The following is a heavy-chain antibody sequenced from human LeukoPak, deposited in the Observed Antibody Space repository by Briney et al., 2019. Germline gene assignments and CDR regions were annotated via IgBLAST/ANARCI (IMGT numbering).Heavy chain of an antibody. V-gene: IGHV7-4-1*02. CDR2: INTNTGNP. CDR3: AMGIAVADDYYYYGMDV. CDR1: GYTFTSYA. J-gene: IGHJ6*02. D-gene: IGHD6-19*01. Sequence: ASVKVSCKASGYTFTSYAMNWVRQAPGQGLEWMGWINTNTGNPTYAQGFTGRFVFSLDTSVSTAYLQISSLKAEDTVVYYCAMGIAVADDYYYYGMDVWGQGTTVTVSS.